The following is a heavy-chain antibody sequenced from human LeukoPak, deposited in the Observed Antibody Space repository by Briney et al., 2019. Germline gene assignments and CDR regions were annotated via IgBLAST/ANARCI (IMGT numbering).Heavy chain of an antibody. CDR1: GGSISSYY. J-gene: IGHJ5*02. CDR2: IYYSGST. CDR3: ARNYYDFWSGYLHWFDP. V-gene: IGHV4-59*01. D-gene: IGHD3-3*01. Sequence: SETLSLTCTVSGGSISSYYWSWIRQPPGKGPEWIGYIYYSGSTNYNPSLKSRVTISVDTSKNQFSLKLSSVTAADTAVYYCARNYYDFWSGYLHWFDPWGQGTLVTVSS.